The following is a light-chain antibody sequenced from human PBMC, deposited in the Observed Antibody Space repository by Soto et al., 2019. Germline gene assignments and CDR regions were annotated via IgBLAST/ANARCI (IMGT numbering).Light chain of an antibody. CDR3: QSYDSSLSAVV. CDR1: SSNIGAGYD. Sequence: QSVLTQPPSVSGAPGQRVTISCTGSSSNIGAGYDVHWYQQLPGTAPKLLIYGNSNRPSGVPDRFSGSKSVTSASLAITGLQAEDEADYYCQSYDSSLSAVVFGGGTNLTVL. V-gene: IGLV1-40*01. CDR2: GNS. J-gene: IGLJ2*01.